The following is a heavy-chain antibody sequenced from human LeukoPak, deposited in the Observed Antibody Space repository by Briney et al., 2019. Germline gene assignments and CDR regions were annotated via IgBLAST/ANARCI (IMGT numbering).Heavy chain of an antibody. CDR1: GFTFSGSA. V-gene: IGHV3-73*01. J-gene: IGHJ3*02. CDR3: AREGEGAFDI. CDR2: IRSKANSYAT. Sequence: GGSLRLSCAASGFTFSGSAMHWVRQASGKGLEWVGRIRSKANSYATAYAASVKGRFTISRDDSKNTAYLQMNSLKTEDTAVYYCAREGEGAFDIWGQGTMVTVSS.